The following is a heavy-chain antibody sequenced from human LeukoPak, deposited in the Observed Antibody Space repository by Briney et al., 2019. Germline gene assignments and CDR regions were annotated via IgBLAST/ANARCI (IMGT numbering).Heavy chain of an antibody. Sequence: PGGSLRLSCAASGFTVSSNYMSWVRQAPGKGLEWVSVIYSGGSTYYADSVKGRFTISRDNSKNTLYLQMNSLRAEDTAVYYCAREQARYSSSWYDYWGQGTLVTVSS. CDR2: IYSGGST. J-gene: IGHJ4*02. CDR1: GFTVSSNY. CDR3: AREQARYSSSWYDY. D-gene: IGHD6-13*01. V-gene: IGHV3-66*01.